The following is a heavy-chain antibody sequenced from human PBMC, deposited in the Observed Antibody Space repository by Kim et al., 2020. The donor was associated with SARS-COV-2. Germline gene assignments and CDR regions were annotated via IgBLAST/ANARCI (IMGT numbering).Heavy chain of an antibody. CDR2: T. CDR3: ARGELLAAFDI. V-gene: IGHV1-18*01. D-gene: IGHD1-26*01. Sequence: TNYARHLQGRAPMTTDTSTSTAYMELRSLRSDDTAVYYCARGELLAAFDIWGQGTMVTVSS. J-gene: IGHJ3*02.